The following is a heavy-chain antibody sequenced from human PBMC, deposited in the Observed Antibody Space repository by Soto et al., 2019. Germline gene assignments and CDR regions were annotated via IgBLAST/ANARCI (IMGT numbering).Heavy chain of an antibody. V-gene: IGHV4-30-4*01. CDR2: IFSSGTT. D-gene: IGHD3-16*01. CDR3: ARVPSPFDYYYAMDV. J-gene: IGHJ6*02. CDR1: GDSISSGNKY. Sequence: PSETLSLTCTVSGDSISSGNKYWSWIRQPPGKGLEWIGYIFSSGTTYYNPSLKSRLTMSLDASQNQFSLKLNSLTDADTAVYFCARVPSPFDYYYAMDVWGQGTMVTVSS.